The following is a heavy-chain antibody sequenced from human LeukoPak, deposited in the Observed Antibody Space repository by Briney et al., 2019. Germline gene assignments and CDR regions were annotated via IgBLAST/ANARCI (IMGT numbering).Heavy chain of an antibody. J-gene: IGHJ4*02. D-gene: IGHD3-9*01. CDR1: GYTFTSYY. CDR2: INPSGGNT. CDR3: ARGVSEDRSPLIGYYKY. V-gene: IGHV1-46*01. Sequence: ASVKVSCKASGYTFTSYYMHWVRQAPGQGLEWMGIINPSGGNTISAQRFQGRVTMTRDTSTSTVYMELSSLRSEDTAVYYCARGVSEDRSPLIGYYKYWGQGTLVTVSS.